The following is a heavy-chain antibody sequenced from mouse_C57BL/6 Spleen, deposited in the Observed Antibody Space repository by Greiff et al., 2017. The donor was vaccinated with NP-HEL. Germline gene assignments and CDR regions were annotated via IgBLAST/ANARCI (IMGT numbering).Heavy chain of an antibody. J-gene: IGHJ2*01. D-gene: IGHD1-1*01. CDR2: INPSSGYT. V-gene: IGHV1-4*01. Sequence: QVQLQQSGAELARPGASVKMSCKASGYTFTSYTMHWVTQRPGQGLEWIGYINPSSGYTKYNQKFKDKATLTADKSSSTAYMQLSSLTSEDSAVYYCARSSSRNYFDYWGQGTTLTVSS. CDR3: ARSSSRNYFDY. CDR1: GYTFTSYT.